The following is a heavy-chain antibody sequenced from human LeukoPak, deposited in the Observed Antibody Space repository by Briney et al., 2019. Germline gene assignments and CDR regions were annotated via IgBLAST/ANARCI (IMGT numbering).Heavy chain of an antibody. CDR3: ARDTDSYYDYVWGSYRYPNWFDP. CDR2: ISSSSSYI. D-gene: IGHD3-16*02. Sequence: GGSLRLSCAASGFTFSSYSMNWVRQAPGKGLELVSSISSSSSYIYYADSVRGRFTISRDNAKNSLYLQMNSLRAEDTAVYYCARDTDSYYDYVWGSYRYPNWFDPWGQGTLVTVSS. V-gene: IGHV3-21*01. J-gene: IGHJ5*02. CDR1: GFTFSSYS.